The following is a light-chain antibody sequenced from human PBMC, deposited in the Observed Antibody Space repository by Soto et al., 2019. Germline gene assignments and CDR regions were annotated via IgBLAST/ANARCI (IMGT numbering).Light chain of an antibody. J-gene: IGKJ1*01. CDR2: GAS. V-gene: IGKV3-20*01. Sequence: IGLTQSPGTLSLSPGERATLSCRASQSVSGSHLAWYQQKPGQAPRLLIYGASSRATGIPDRFSGSGSGTDFTLTISRLEPEDFATYYCHQYHSYSWTFGQGTKVDVK. CDR3: HQYHSYSWT. CDR1: QSVSGSH.